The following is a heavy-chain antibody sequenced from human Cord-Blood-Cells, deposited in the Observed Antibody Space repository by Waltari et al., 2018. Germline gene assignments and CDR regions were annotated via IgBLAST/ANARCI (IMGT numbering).Heavy chain of an antibody. J-gene: IGHJ4*02. CDR3: ARVTSGSYYVPFDY. V-gene: IGHV4-31*03. CDR1: GGSISSGGYY. CDR2: LYYSGST. Sequence: QVQLQESGPGLVKPSQTLSLTCTVSGGSISSGGYYWSWIRQHPGKGLEWIGYLYYSGSTYYNPSLKSRVTISVDTSKNQFSLKLSSVTAADTAVYYCARVTSGSYYVPFDYWGQGTLVTVSS. D-gene: IGHD1-26*01.